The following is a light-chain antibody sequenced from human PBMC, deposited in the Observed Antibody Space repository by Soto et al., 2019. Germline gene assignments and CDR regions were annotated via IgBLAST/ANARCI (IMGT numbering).Light chain of an antibody. Sequence: EIVMTQSPATLSVSPGERVTLSCRASQSVSRFLAWYQQRPGQAPRLLIYDTSTRATGVPARFSGSGSGTEFSLTIRSLQSEDFAVYYCQQYDNSPPCTFGQGTKLEVK. CDR1: QSVSRF. J-gene: IGKJ2*02. CDR3: QQYDNSPPCT. V-gene: IGKV3-15*01. CDR2: DTS.